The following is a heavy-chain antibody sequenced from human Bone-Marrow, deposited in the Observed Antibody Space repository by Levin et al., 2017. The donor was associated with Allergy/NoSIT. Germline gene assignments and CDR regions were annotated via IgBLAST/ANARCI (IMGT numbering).Heavy chain of an antibody. J-gene: IGHJ5*02. CDR1: GFTFSSYW. Sequence: GGSLRLSCAASGFTFSSYWMSWVRQAPGKGLEWVANIKQDGSEKYYVDSVKGRFTISRDNAENSLYLQMSSLRAEDTAVYYCARVHGDYGDSGSSRYRWFDPWGQGTLVTVSS. V-gene: IGHV3-7*04. CDR3: ARVHGDYGDSGSSRYRWFDP. D-gene: IGHD4-17*01. CDR2: IKQDGSEK.